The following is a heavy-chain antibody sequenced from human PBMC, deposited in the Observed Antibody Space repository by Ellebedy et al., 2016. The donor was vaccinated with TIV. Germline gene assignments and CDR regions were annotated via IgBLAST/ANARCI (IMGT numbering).Heavy chain of an antibody. Sequence: PGGSLRLSCAASGFTFNSYAANWVRQAPGKGLEWVSSISSSGVSTYYAGSVKGRFTISRDSSKNTVYLQMNSLRAEDTAVYYCAKRRAAGAPTPDFDYWGQGTLVTVSS. CDR2: ISSSGVST. CDR3: AKRRAAGAPTPDFDY. V-gene: IGHV3-23*01. J-gene: IGHJ4*02. D-gene: IGHD1-26*01. CDR1: GFTFNSYA.